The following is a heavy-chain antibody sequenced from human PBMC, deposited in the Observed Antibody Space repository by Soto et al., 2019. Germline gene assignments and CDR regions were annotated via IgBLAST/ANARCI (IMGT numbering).Heavy chain of an antibody. D-gene: IGHD6-19*01. Sequence: SETLSLACTVSGGSISSYYWSWIRQPPGKGLEWIGYIYYSGSTNYNPSLKSRVTISVDTSKNQFSLKLSSVTAADTAVYYCARVGGYSSDGMDVWGQGTTVTVSS. CDR2: IYYSGST. J-gene: IGHJ6*02. CDR1: GGSISSYY. V-gene: IGHV4-59*01. CDR3: ARVGGYSSDGMDV.